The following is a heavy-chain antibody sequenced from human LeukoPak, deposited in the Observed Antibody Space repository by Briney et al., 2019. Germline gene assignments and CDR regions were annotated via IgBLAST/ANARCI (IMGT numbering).Heavy chain of an antibody. CDR2: FDPEDGET. J-gene: IGHJ4*02. CDR3: ATVSVGYGFWSGYGTFDY. V-gene: IGHV1-24*01. Sequence: VKVSCKVSGYTLPELSMHWVRQAPGKGLEWIGGFDPEDGETIYAQKFQGRVTMTEDTSTDTAYMELSSLRSEDTAVYYCATVSVGYGFWSGYGTFDYWGQGTLVTVSS. D-gene: IGHD3-3*01. CDR1: GYTLPELS.